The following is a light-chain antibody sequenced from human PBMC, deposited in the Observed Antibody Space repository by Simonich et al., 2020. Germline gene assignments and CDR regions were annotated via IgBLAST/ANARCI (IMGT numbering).Light chain of an antibody. J-gene: IGLJ3*02. CDR1: ALPKKY. V-gene: IGLV3-10*01. CDR3: YSTDSSGNHRV. CDR2: EDS. Sequence: SYELTQPSSVSVSPGQTARITCSGDALPKKYAYWYQKKSGQATVLVIYEDSKRPSGIPERFSGSSSGTMATLTISGAQVEDEADYYGYSTDSSGNHRVFGGGTKLTVL.